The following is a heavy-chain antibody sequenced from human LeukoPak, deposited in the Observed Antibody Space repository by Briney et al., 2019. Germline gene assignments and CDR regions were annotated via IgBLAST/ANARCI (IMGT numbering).Heavy chain of an antibody. V-gene: IGHV4-59*08. CDR2: IYYSGST. CDR1: GGSISSYY. Sequence: SETLSLTCTVSGGSISSYYWSWIRQPPGKGLEWIGYIYYSGSTNYNPSLKSRVTISVDTSKNQFSLKLSSVTAADTAVYYCARHDEGSYGVYFDYWGQGTLVTVSS. J-gene: IGHJ4*02. CDR3: ARHDEGSYGVYFDY. D-gene: IGHD4-17*01.